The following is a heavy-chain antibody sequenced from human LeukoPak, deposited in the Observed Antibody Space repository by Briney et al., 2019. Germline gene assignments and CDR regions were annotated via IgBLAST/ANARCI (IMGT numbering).Heavy chain of an antibody. CDR1: GGSFSGYY. J-gene: IGHJ4*02. CDR2: INHSGST. V-gene: IGHV4-34*01. CDR3: ARENYYGSGTFDY. D-gene: IGHD3-10*01. Sequence: SETLSLTCAVYGGSFSGYYWSWIRQPPGKGLEWIGEINHSGSTNYNPSLKSRVTISVDTSKNQFSLKLSSVTAADTAVYYCARENYYGSGTFDYWGQGTLVTVSS.